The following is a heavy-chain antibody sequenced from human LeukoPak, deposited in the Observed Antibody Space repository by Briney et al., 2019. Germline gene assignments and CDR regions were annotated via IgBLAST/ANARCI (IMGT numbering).Heavy chain of an antibody. CDR2: IYSGGST. J-gene: IGHJ4*02. D-gene: IGHD6-19*01. Sequence: GSLRLACAASGFTFSNAWMSWVRQAPGKGLEWVSVIYSGGSTNYADSVKGRFTISTDNSKNTLYLQMNSLRAEDTAVYYCARDSPVSGVDYWGQGTLVTVSS. V-gene: IGHV3-53*01. CDR1: GFTFSNAW. CDR3: ARDSPVSGVDY.